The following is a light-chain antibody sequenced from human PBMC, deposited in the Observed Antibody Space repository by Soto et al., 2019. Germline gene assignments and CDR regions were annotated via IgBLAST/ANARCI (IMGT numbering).Light chain of an antibody. V-gene: IGLV1-47*01. J-gene: IGLJ1*01. CDR1: SSNIGSNY. CDR3: AAWDDSLSACYV. Sequence: QSVLTQPPSASGTPGQRVTISCSGSSSNIGSNYVYWYQQLPGTAPKLLIYRNNQRPSGVPDRFSGSKSGTSASLAISGLRSEDEADYYCAAWDDSLSACYVFGTGTKATVL. CDR2: RNN.